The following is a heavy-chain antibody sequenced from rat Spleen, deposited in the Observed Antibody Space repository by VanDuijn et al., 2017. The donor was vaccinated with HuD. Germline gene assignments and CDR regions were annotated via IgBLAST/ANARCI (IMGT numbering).Heavy chain of an antibody. V-gene: IGHV5-46*01. CDR3: ARRHYGYTDYFDY. CDR1: GFTFSSFP. Sequence: EVQLVESGGGLVQPGRSMKLSCAASGFTFSSFPMAWVRQAPTKGLEWVATIGSSGGSTFYRDSVKGRFTISRDIAKSTLYLQMDSLGSEDTATYYCARRHYGYTDYFDYWGQGVMVTVSS. J-gene: IGHJ2*01. D-gene: IGHD1-11*01. CDR2: IGSSGGST.